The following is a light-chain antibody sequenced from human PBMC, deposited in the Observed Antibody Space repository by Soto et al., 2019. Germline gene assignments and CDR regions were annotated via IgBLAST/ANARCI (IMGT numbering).Light chain of an antibody. Sequence: HPVLTQSPSASASLGASVKLTCTLSSGHSNYAIAWHQQQSEKGPRYLMKLNSDGSHSKGDGISDRFSGSSSGAERYLTISSLQSEDEADNNCQTWGSGIVVFGGGTKLTVL. CDR2: LNSDGSH. CDR3: QTWGSGIVV. J-gene: IGLJ2*01. V-gene: IGLV4-69*01. CDR1: SGHSNYA.